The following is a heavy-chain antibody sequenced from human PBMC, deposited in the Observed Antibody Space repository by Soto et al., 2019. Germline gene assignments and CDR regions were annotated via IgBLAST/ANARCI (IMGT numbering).Heavy chain of an antibody. V-gene: IGHV3-64D*06. Sequence: PGWSLRLSCSVSGFTFSHHSLYWVRQPPGKGLQCVSSISGSGGNIYYAESVKGRFTISRDNSKNTLYLQMTSLSSEDSAVYYCVKVSGYCTGGSCFSYFDYWGQGTTVTVSS. J-gene: IGHJ4*02. D-gene: IGHD2-15*01. CDR1: GFTFSHHS. CDR2: ISGSGGNI. CDR3: VKVSGYCTGGSCFSYFDY.